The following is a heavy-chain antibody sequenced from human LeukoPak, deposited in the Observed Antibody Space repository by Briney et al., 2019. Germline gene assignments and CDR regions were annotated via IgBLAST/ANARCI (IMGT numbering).Heavy chain of an antibody. CDR2: ISAYNGNT. Sequence: ASVKVSCKASGYTFTSYGIGWVRQAPGQGLEWMGWISAYNGNTNYAQKLQGRVTMTTDTSTSTAYMELRSLRSDDTAVYYCARDFLGWAITMVRGVISPPLDWGQGTLVTVSS. V-gene: IGHV1-18*01. D-gene: IGHD3-10*01. CDR3: ARDFLGWAITMVRGVISPPLD. CDR1: GYTFTSYG. J-gene: IGHJ4*02.